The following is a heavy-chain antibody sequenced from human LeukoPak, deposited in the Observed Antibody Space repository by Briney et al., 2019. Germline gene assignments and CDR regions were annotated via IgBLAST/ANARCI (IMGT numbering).Heavy chain of an antibody. CDR1: GFTFNNA. D-gene: IGHD2-2*01. Sequence: GGSLRLSCAASGFTFNNAMHWVRQAPGKGLEWVAVISYDGSKTYYAESLKGRFTISRDNSKNTLDLQMHSLGAEDTAVYYCARDYCSSPTCYMFHGTPRLEDWGQGTLVTVSS. CDR3: ARDYCSSPTCYMFHGTPRLED. V-gene: IGHV3-30*03. CDR2: ISYDGSKT. J-gene: IGHJ4*02.